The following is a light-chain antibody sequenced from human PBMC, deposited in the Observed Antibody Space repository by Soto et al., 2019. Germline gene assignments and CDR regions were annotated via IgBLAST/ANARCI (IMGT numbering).Light chain of an antibody. CDR2: DAS. Sequence: ESVLTQSPATLSLSPGERATHSCRASQSVSSYLAWYQQKPGQAPRLLIYDASNRATGIPARFSGSGSGTDFTLTFSSLEPEDFVFYYWQQRGIWLSFGGGTRVDIK. V-gene: IGKV3-11*01. CDR3: QQRGIWLS. J-gene: IGKJ4*01. CDR1: QSVSSY.